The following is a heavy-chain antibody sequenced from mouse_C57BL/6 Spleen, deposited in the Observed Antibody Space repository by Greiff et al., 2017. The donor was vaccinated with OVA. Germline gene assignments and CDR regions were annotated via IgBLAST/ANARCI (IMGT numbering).Heavy chain of an antibody. D-gene: IGHD2-1*01. CDR2: IDPEDGET. J-gene: IGHJ2*01. V-gene: IGHV14-2*01. CDR3: ARWGNFFDY. CDR1: GFNIKDYY. Sequence: EVQLQQSGAELVKPGASVKLSCTASGFNIKDYYMHWVKQRTEQGLEWIGRIDPEDGETKYAPEFQGKATITADTSSNTAYLQLSSLTSEDTAVYYCARWGNFFDYWGQGTTLTVSS.